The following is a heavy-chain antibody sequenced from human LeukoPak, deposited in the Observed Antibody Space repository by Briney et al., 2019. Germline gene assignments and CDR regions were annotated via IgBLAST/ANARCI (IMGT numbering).Heavy chain of an antibody. D-gene: IGHD2-2*02. CDR3: AIYAQGAFDI. J-gene: IGHJ3*02. CDR1: GGSISSGGYY. CDR2: IYYSGST. V-gene: IGHV4-31*03. Sequence: SETLSLTCTVSGGSISSGGYYWSWIRQHPGEGLEWIGYIYYSGSTYYNPSLKSRVTISVDTSKNQFSLKLSSVTAADTAVYYCAIYAQGAFDIWGQGTMVTVSS.